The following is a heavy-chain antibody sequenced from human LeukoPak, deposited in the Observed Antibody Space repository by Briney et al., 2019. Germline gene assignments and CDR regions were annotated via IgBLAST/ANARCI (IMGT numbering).Heavy chain of an antibody. V-gene: IGHV1-58*02. D-gene: IGHD3-9*01. CDR1: GFTFTSSA. Sequence: SVRVSCKASGFTFTSSAMQWVRQARGKGLEWIGWIRVGSGNTNYAQKFQERVTITRDMSTSTAYMELSSLRSEDTAVYYCAAWLYYDILTGYFSNWFDPWGQGTLVTVSS. J-gene: IGHJ5*02. CDR2: IRVGSGNT. CDR3: AAWLYYDILTGYFSNWFDP.